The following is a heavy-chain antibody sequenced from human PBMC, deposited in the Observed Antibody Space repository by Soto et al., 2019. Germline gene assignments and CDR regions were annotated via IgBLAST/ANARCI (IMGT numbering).Heavy chain of an antibody. CDR3: ARRKGRAVPVYYYYYGTDV. CDR1: GGSISSSNW. D-gene: IGHD6-19*01. V-gene: IGHV4-4*02. Sequence: QVQLQESGPGLVKPSGTLSLTCAVSGGSISSSNWWSWVRQPPGKGLEWIGEIYHSGSTNYNPSLMSRVTISVDKSKNQFSLKLSSVTAADTAVYYCARRKGRAVPVYYYYYGTDVWGQGTTVTVSS. J-gene: IGHJ6*02. CDR2: IYHSGST.